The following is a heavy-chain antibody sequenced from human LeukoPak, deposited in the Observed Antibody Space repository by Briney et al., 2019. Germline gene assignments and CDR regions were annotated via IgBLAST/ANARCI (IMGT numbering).Heavy chain of an antibody. J-gene: IGHJ4*02. Sequence: GGSLRLSCAASGFTFSSYWMHWVRQAPGEGLVWVSRINSDGSSTSYADSVKGRFTISRDNAKNSLYLQMNSLRAEDTAVYYCARVVGATKEEYYFDYWGQGTLVTVSS. V-gene: IGHV3-74*01. CDR2: INSDGSST. CDR3: ARVVGATKEEYYFDY. D-gene: IGHD1-26*01. CDR1: GFTFSSYW.